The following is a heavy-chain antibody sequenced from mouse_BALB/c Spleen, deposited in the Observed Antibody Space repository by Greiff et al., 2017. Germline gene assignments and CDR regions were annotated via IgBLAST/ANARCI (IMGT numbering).Heavy chain of an antibody. D-gene: IGHD1-2*01. CDR3: ARQVTTAIAMDY. Sequence: EVQLVESGGDLVKPGGSLKLSCAASGFTFSSYGMSWVRQTPDKRLEWVATISSGGSYTYYPDSVKGRFTISRDNAKNTLYLQMSSLKSEDTAMYYCARQVTTAIAMDYWGQGTSVTVSS. V-gene: IGHV5-6*01. CDR1: GFTFSSYG. CDR2: ISSGGSYT. J-gene: IGHJ4*01.